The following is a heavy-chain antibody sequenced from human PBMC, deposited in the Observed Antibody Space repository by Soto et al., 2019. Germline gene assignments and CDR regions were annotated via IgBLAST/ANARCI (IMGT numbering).Heavy chain of an antibody. V-gene: IGHV3-30*18. CDR2: ISHDGINK. D-gene: IGHD6-19*01. J-gene: IGHJ1*01. CDR1: GFTFSRYA. Sequence: GGSLRLSCAASGFTFSRYAMHWVRQAPGKGLEWVAVISHDGINKYYPSSVKGRFTISRDNSKNTLYLQLNSLGAEDTAVYYCAKAMEQWLVVYLKHWGQGTMVTVYS. CDR3: AKAMEQWLVVYLKH.